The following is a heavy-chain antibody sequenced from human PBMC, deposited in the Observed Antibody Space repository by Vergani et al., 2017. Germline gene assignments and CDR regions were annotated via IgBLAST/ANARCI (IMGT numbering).Heavy chain of an antibody. Sequence: QVQLQQWGAGLLKPSETLSLTCAVYGGSFSGYYWSWIRQPPGKGLEWIGEINHSGSTNYNPSLKSRVTISVDTSKKQFSLKLSSVTAADTAVYYCARDRSGRVLNWYFDLWGRGTLVTVSS. D-gene: IGHD3-22*01. CDR2: INHSGST. V-gene: IGHV4-34*01. CDR3: ARDRSGRVLNWYFDL. CDR1: GGSFSGYY. J-gene: IGHJ2*01.